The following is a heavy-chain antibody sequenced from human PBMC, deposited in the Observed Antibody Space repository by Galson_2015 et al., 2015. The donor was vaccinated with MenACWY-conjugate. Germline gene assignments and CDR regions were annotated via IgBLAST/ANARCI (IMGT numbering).Heavy chain of an antibody. Sequence: SVKVSCKASGDTFNRYSVNWVRQAPGQGLEWMGGIIPVFGSSHNPQKFQGRLTITSDESTTTSYMELSGLQSADTAVYFCARRRHRASPVSSTWFDYWGQGTLVTVSS. CDR3: ARRRHRASPVSSTWFDY. CDR1: GDTFNRYS. J-gene: IGHJ5*01. D-gene: IGHD3-10*01. V-gene: IGHV1-69*13. CDR2: IIPVFGSS.